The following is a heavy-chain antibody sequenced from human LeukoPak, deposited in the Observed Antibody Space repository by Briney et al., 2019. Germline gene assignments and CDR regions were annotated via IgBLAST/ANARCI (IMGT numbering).Heavy chain of an antibody. J-gene: IGHJ4*02. CDR1: GFTFSSYW. CDR3: GTQMRFDY. Sequence: PGGSLRLSCAASGFTFSSYWMSWVRQAPGKGLEWVSNIKEDGSEKYYVDSVKGRFTILRDNAKKSLYLQMNSLRDNDTAVYYCGTQMRFDYWGQGTLVTVSS. D-gene: IGHD5-24*01. V-gene: IGHV3-7*05. CDR2: IKEDGSEK.